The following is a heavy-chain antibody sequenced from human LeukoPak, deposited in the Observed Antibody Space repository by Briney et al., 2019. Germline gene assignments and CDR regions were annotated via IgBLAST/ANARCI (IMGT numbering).Heavy chain of an antibody. Sequence: GESLKISCKGSGYSFTSYWISWVRQMPGKGLEWMGKIDPRDSSTTYSPSFQGQVTISADKSVRTAYLQWSSLKASDTAMYYCARPNITSYYDSRGYDAFDVWGQGTMVTVSS. CDR3: ARPNITSYYDSRGYDAFDV. CDR2: IDPRDSST. CDR1: GYSFTSYW. V-gene: IGHV5-10-1*04. J-gene: IGHJ3*01. D-gene: IGHD3-22*01.